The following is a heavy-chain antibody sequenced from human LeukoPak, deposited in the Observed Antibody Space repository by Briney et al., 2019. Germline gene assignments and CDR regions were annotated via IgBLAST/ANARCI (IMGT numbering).Heavy chain of an antibody. V-gene: IGHV3-7*01. Sequence: GGSLRLSCAAFGFTFNNYAMTWVRQAPGKGLEWVATIKHDGSEQYYVDSVKGRFTISRDNAKISLYLQMNSLRAEDTAVYYCARGEAPYGDYDYYYYYYMDVWGKGTTVTVSS. CDR2: IKHDGSEQ. CDR1: GFTFNNYA. CDR3: ARGEAPYGDYDYYYYYYMDV. J-gene: IGHJ6*03. D-gene: IGHD4-17*01.